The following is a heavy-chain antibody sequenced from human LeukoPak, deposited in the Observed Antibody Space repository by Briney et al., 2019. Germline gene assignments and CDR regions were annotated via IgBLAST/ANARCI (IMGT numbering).Heavy chain of an antibody. V-gene: IGHV3-9*03. CDR1: GSTFDDYA. CDR3: AKDMSRGGFDY. D-gene: IGHD3-16*01. CDR2: ISWNSGSI. J-gene: IGHJ4*02. Sequence: GGSLRLSCAASGSTFDDYAMHWVRHAPGKGLEWVSGISWNSGSIGYADSVKGRFTISRDNAENSLYLQMNSLRAEDMALYYCAKDMSRGGFDYWGQGTLVTVSS.